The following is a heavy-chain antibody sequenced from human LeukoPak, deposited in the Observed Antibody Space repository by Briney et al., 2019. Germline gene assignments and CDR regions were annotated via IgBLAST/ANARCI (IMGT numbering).Heavy chain of an antibody. D-gene: IGHD3-22*01. V-gene: IGHV2-5*02. CDR3: AHRKNYYDSSVFDN. J-gene: IGHJ4*02. CDR1: GFSLNTRGVG. Sequence: ASGPTLVNPTQTLTLTCTFSGFSLNTRGVGVGWIRQPPGRALEWLALIYWDDDRRYSPSLKSRLTITKDTSKNQVVLTMTNTDPVDTATYFCAHRKNYYDSSVFDNWGQGTLVTVSS. CDR2: IYWDDDR.